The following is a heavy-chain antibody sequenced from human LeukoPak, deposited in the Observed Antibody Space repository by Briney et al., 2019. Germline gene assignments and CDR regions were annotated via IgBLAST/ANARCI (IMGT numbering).Heavy chain of an antibody. J-gene: IGHJ6*03. Sequence: SETLSLTCTVSGGSISSYYWSWIRQPAGKGLEWIGRIYTSGSTINNPSLKNTNYNPSLKSRLTMSVDRSKNQFSLKLSSVTAADTAVYYCARRRVLLWFGELHMDVWGKGTTVTISS. V-gene: IGHV4-4*07. CDR2: IYTSGSTINNPSLKNT. CDR1: GGSISSYY. D-gene: IGHD3-10*01. CDR3: ARRRVLLWFGELHMDV.